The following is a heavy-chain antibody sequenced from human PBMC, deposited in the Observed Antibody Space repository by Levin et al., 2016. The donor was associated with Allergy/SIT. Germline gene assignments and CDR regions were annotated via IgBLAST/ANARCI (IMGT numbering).Heavy chain of an antibody. Sequence: GESLKISCAASGFIFSSYNMNWVRQAPGKGLEWVSYISSTGKTIYYADSVKGRFTISRDNANNSLFLQMNSLRDEDTARYFCARDASLLVVSRAFDIWGQGTMVTVSS. CDR3: ARDASLLVVSRAFDI. CDR2: ISSTGKTI. D-gene: IGHD3-16*02. V-gene: IGHV3-48*02. J-gene: IGHJ3*02. CDR1: GFIFSSYN.